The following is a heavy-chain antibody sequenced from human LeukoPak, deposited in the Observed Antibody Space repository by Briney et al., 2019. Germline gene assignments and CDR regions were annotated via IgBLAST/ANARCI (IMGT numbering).Heavy chain of an antibody. CDR1: GGSISTYS. Sequence: SETLSLTCTISGGSISTYSCNWIRQPPGKGLVWTGYNYFSGTTNYNPALKSRVTISVDRSKNQFSLKLKSVTAADTAVYYCARGDYGDYGDFYYYGLDVWGQGTTVTVSS. CDR2: NYFSGTT. J-gene: IGHJ6*02. V-gene: IGHV4-59*01. D-gene: IGHD4-17*01. CDR3: ARGDYGDYGDFYYYGLDV.